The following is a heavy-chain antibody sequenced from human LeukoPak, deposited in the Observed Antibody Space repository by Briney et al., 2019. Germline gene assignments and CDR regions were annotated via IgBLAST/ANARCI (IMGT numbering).Heavy chain of an antibody. CDR2: ISSSGSTI. D-gene: IGHD3-3*01. Sequence: GGSLRLSCAASGFTFSDYYMSWIRQAPGKGLEWVSYISSSGSTIYYADSVKGRFTISRDNAKNSLYLQMNSLRAEDTAVYYCARERFLEWPISVGAFDIWGQGTMVTVSS. CDR1: GFTFSDYY. V-gene: IGHV3-11*04. J-gene: IGHJ3*02. CDR3: ARERFLEWPISVGAFDI.